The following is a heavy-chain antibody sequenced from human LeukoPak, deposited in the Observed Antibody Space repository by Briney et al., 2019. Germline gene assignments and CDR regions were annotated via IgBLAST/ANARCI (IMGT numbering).Heavy chain of an antibody. CDR1: GGTFSSYA. Sequence: ASVKVSCKASGGTFSSYAISWVRQAPGQGLEWMGGIIPIFGTANYAQKFQGRVTITTDESTSTAYMELSSLRSEDTAVYYCASTKYSGSYQYYFDYWGQGTLVTVSS. CDR3: ASTKYSGSYQYYFDY. D-gene: IGHD1-26*01. V-gene: IGHV1-69*05. J-gene: IGHJ4*02. CDR2: IIPIFGTA.